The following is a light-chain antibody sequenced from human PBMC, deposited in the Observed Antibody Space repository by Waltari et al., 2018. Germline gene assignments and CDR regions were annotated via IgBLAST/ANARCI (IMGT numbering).Light chain of an antibody. CDR1: QDIRND. J-gene: IGKJ1*01. V-gene: IGKV1-17*01. CDR2: TAS. CDR3: VQQHSDPWA. Sequence: DIQMTQSPSSLSASVGDRVTFTSRASQDIRNDLGWYQQKPGKPPKRLIYTASTLQSGVPSRFSGTGSGTYCAHTISSLQPEDCATYYCVQQHSDPWAFGQGTKVEIK.